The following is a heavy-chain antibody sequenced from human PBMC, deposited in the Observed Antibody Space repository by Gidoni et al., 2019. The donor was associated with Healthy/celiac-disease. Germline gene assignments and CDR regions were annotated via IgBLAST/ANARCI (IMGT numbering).Heavy chain of an antibody. Sequence: QVQLQQWGAGLLKPSETLSLTCAVYGGSFSRYYWSWIRKPPGKGLEWMGEINHSGSTNYNPSLKSRVTISVDTSKNQFSLKLSSVTAADTAVYYCARGTTEDSSGYLVYFDYWGQGTLVTVSS. V-gene: IGHV4-34*01. J-gene: IGHJ4*02. CDR3: ARGTTEDSSGYLVYFDY. CDR1: GGSFSRYY. D-gene: IGHD3-22*01. CDR2: INHSGST.